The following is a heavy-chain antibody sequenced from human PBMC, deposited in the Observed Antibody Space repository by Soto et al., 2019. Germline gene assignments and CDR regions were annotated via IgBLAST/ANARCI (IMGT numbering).Heavy chain of an antibody. CDR2: INAANGDT. CDR3: VRRHVSATGIDWFDP. Sequence: ASGKVSCKASGYTFTSYGIHWVRQAPGQRLEWMGWINAANGDTKYSPKFQGRVTITRDTSASTAYMELSSLRSEDTAVYYCVRRHVSATGIDWFDPWGQGTLVTVSS. CDR1: GYTFTSYG. V-gene: IGHV1-3*01. D-gene: IGHD6-13*01. J-gene: IGHJ5*02.